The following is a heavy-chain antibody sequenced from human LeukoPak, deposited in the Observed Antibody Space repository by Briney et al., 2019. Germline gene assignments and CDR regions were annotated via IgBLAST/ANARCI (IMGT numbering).Heavy chain of an antibody. CDR1: GYSISSGYY. Sequence: SETLSLTYTVSGYSISSGYYWGWIRQPPGKGLEWIGSIYHSGSTYYNPSLKSRVTISVDTSKNQFSLKLSSVTAADTALYYCARKSASGNYPLDYWGQGTLVTVSS. CDR2: IYHSGST. D-gene: IGHD3-10*01. V-gene: IGHV4-38-2*02. J-gene: IGHJ4*02. CDR3: ARKSASGNYPLDY.